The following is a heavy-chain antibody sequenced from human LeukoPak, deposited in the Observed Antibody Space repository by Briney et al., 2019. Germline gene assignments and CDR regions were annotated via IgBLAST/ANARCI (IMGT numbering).Heavy chain of an antibody. Sequence: PSETLSLTCTVSGGSISSYYWGWIRQPPGKGLEWIGYIYYSGSTNYNPSLKSRVTISVDTSKNQFSLKLSSVTAADTAVYYCARGLARGGLLYYYYYYMDVWGKGTTVTVSS. CDR3: ARGLARGGLLYYYYYYMDV. CDR1: GGSISSYY. D-gene: IGHD6-6*01. CDR2: IYYSGST. V-gene: IGHV4-59*12. J-gene: IGHJ6*03.